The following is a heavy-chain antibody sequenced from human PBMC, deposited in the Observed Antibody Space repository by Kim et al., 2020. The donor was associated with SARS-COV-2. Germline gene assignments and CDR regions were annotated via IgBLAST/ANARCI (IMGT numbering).Heavy chain of an antibody. V-gene: IGHV4-34*01. J-gene: IGHJ6*02. CDR3: ARGGGIAALYYYYYGMDV. Sequence: KSRVTISVDTSKNQFSLKLSSVTAADTAVYYCARGGGIAALYYYYYGMDVWGQGTTVTVSS. D-gene: IGHD6-13*01.